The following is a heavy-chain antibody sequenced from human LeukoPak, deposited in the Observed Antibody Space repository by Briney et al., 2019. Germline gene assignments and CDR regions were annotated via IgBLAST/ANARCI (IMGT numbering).Heavy chain of an antibody. J-gene: IGHJ6*02. D-gene: IGHD7-27*01. CDR3: ARDLGTPDYYYYGMDV. V-gene: IGHV3-30-3*01. CDR2: ISYDGSNK. CDR1: GFTFSSYA. Sequence: QPGRSLRLSCAASGFTFSSYAMHWVRQAPGKGLEWVAVISYDGSNKYYADSVKGRFTISRDNSKNTLYLQMNSLRAEDKAVYYCARDLGTPDYYYYGMDVWGQGTTVTVSS.